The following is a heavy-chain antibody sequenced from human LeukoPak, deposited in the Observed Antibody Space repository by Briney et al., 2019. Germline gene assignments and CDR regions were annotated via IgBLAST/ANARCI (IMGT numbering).Heavy chain of an antibody. J-gene: IGHJ3*01. CDR3: ARHDGSSWYYAFDV. Sequence: PSEALSLTCTVAGVSISSYYWSWIRQPPGKGLEWIGYIYYIGSTNYNRSLKSRVTISLDTSKNQFSLKLSSVTAADTAVYYCARHDGSSWYYAFDVWGQGTMVTVSS. D-gene: IGHD6-13*01. V-gene: IGHV4-59*08. CDR2: IYYIGST. CDR1: GVSISSYY.